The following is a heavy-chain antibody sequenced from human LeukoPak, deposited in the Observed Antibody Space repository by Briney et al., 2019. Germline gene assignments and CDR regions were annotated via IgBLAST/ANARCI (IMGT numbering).Heavy chain of an antibody. Sequence: PSETLSLTCTVSGGSISSGGYYWGWIRQPPGKGLEWIGSIYYSGSTNYNPSLKSRVTISVDTSKNQFSLKLSSVTAADTAVYYCARHGYGSGSYKVWFDPWGQGTLVTVSS. CDR2: IYYSGST. CDR3: ARHGYGSGSYKVWFDP. J-gene: IGHJ5*02. CDR1: GGSISSGGYY. D-gene: IGHD3-10*01. V-gene: IGHV4-39*01.